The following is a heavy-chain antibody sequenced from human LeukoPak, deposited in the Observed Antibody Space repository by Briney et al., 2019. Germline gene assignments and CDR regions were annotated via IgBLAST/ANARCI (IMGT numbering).Heavy chain of an antibody. Sequence: ASVKVSCKASGYTFTGYYIHWVRQAPGQGLEWMGWISPNTGDTNYAQKLQGRVTMTTDTSTSTAYMELRSLRSDDTAVYYCAGEEERGVTVAGTAFDYWGQGTLVTVSS. CDR2: ISPNTGDT. D-gene: IGHD6-19*01. J-gene: IGHJ4*02. CDR1: GYTFTGYY. CDR3: AGEEERGVTVAGTAFDY. V-gene: IGHV1-18*04.